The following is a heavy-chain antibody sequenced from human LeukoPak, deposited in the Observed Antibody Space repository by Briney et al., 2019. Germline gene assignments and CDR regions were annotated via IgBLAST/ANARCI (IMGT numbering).Heavy chain of an antibody. V-gene: IGHV3-23*01. CDR3: AKNRGNYYYFDY. J-gene: IGHJ4*02. Sequence: GGSLRLSCAASGFTFSSFAMNWVRQAPGKGLEWVSAISISGDSTYYANSVKGRLTISRDNSKDTLYLQMNSLRAEDTAVYYCAKNRGNYYYFDYWGQGTLVAVSS. D-gene: IGHD1-7*01. CDR2: ISISGDST. CDR1: GFTFSSFA.